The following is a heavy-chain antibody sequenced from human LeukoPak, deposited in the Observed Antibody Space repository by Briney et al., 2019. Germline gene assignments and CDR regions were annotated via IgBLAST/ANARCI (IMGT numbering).Heavy chain of an antibody. CDR2: ISAYNGNT. CDR3: ARDAHSSGWYDYYYYYMDV. Sequence: GASVKVSCKASGYTFTGYYMHWVRQAPGQGLEWMGWISAYNGNTNYAQKLQGRITMTTDTSTSTAYMELRSLRSDDTAVYYCARDAHSSGWYDYYYYYMDVWGKGTTVTVSS. J-gene: IGHJ6*03. D-gene: IGHD6-19*01. V-gene: IGHV1-18*04. CDR1: GYTFTGYY.